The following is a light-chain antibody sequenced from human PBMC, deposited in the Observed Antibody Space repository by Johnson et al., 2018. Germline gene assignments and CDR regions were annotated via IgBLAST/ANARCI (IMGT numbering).Light chain of an antibody. Sequence: SVLTQPPSVSAAPGQKVTISCSGSSSNIGNNYVSWYQQLPGTAPKLLIYENNKRPSVIPDRFSGSKSGTSATLGITGLQTGDEADYYCGTWDSSLSAGNVFGTGTKVTVL. CDR2: ENN. CDR3: GTWDSSLSAGNV. V-gene: IGLV1-51*02. CDR1: SSNIGNNY. J-gene: IGLJ1*01.